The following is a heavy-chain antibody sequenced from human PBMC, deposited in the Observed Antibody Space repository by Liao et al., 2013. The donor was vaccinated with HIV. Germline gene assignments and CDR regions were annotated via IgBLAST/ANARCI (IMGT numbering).Heavy chain of an antibody. V-gene: IGHV4-4*07. D-gene: IGHD3-16*01. CDR3: ARDPGDRRWFDL. Sequence: QVHLQESGPGLVKPSETLSLTCTVSGGPISNYYWSWIRQPAGTGPEWIGRIYNTGSTNYNPSLKSRVTMSIDTSKSQISLKVTSVTAADTAVYYCARDPGDRRWFDLWGQGTLVTVSS. CDR1: GGPISNYY. CDR2: IYNTGST. J-gene: IGHJ5*02.